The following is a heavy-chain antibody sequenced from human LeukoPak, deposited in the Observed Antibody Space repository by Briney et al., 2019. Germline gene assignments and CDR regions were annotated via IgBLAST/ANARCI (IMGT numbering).Heavy chain of an antibody. CDR3: AKAGGRGSGSYWWSFDD. D-gene: IGHD3-10*01. CDR2: ISGSVGST. V-gene: IGHV3-23*01. Sequence: PGGSLRLSCVPSGSTFTGYAMSWVRPAPGEGLGWVSTISGSVGSTYYADSVKGRFTISRDTSKNAVYLQMNSLRAEDTAVYDCAKAGGRGSGSYWWSFDDWGQGTMVTVSS. J-gene: IGHJ4*02. CDR1: GSTFTGYA.